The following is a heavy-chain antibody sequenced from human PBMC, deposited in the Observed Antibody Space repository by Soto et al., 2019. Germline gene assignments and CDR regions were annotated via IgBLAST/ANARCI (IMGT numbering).Heavy chain of an antibody. J-gene: IGHJ3*02. CDR3: ASPFSGHDAFDI. CDR2: ISYDGSNK. Sequence: GGSLRLSCAASGFTFSSYAMHWVRQAPGKGLEWVAVISYDGSNKYYADSVKGRFTISRDNSKNTLYLQMNSLRAEDTAVYYCASPFSGHDAFDIWGQGTMVTVSS. CDR1: GFTFSSYA. D-gene: IGHD3-10*01. V-gene: IGHV3-30-3*01.